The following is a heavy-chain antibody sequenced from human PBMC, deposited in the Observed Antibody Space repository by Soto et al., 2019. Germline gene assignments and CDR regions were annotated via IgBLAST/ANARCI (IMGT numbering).Heavy chain of an antibody. Sequence: QVQVVQSGDEVKETGASVRVSCKTSGYSFTAYGISWVRQAPGQGLEWMGWISCYNGKTKYAQKVQGRVTMTTDTSTRTGSMEVRSLRSDDTAIYSCARYAPPPELRFLEWHNYDYNGMDVLGQGTTVTFSS. J-gene: IGHJ6*02. CDR1: GYSFTAYG. V-gene: IGHV1-18*01. CDR3: ARYAPPPELRFLEWHNYDYNGMDV. D-gene: IGHD3-3*01. CDR2: ISCYNGKT.